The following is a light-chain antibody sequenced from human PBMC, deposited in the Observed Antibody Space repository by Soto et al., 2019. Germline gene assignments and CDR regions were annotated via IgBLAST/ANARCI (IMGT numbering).Light chain of an antibody. J-gene: IGLJ1*01. CDR1: SSDVGGYNY. CDR2: DVS. V-gene: IGLV2-11*01. CDR3: CSYAGSYTFGYV. Sequence: QSVLTQPRSVSESPGQSVTISCTGTSSDVGGYNYVSWYQQHPGKAPKLMIYDVSKRPSGVPDRFSGSKSGNTASLTISGLQAEDEADYYCCSYAGSYTFGYVFGTGTKVTVL.